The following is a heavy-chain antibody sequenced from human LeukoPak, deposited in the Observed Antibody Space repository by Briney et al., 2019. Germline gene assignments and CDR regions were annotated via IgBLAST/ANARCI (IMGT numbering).Heavy chain of an antibody. J-gene: IGHJ6*03. D-gene: IGHD3-3*01. CDR2: IYYSGST. CDR1: GGSISSSSYY. Sequence: SETLSLTCTVSGGSISSSSYYWGWIRQPPGKGLEWIGSIYYSGSTYHNPSLKSRVTISVDTSKNQFSLKLSSVTAADTAVYYCARGVYDFWSGYYPPAEYYYYMDVWGKGTTVTVSS. CDR3: ARGVYDFWSGYYPPAEYYYYMDV. V-gene: IGHV4-39*07.